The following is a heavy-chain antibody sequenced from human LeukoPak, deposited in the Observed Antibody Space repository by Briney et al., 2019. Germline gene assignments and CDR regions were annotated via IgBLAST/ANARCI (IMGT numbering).Heavy chain of an antibody. J-gene: IGHJ4*02. CDR1: GFTFSNYW. Sequence: SGGSLRLSCAASGFTFSNYWMSWVRQAPGKGLEWVANINHNEGEKYYVDSVKGRFTISRDNAKNSLYLQMSSLRVEDTAVYYCARKQRYDSGGYYPADYWGQGTLVTVSS. CDR2: INHNEGEK. CDR3: ARKQRYDSGGYYPADY. D-gene: IGHD3-22*01. V-gene: IGHV3-7*01.